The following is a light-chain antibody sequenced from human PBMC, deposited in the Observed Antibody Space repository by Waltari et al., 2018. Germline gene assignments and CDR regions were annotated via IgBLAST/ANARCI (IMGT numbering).Light chain of an antibody. J-gene: IGLJ1*01. V-gene: IGLV2-11*01. CDR1: SGDVGAYDS. CDR3: CSYAGSYTYV. Sequence: QSALTQPASVTGSPGQSTIISCIGTSGDVGAYDSVSWYQQYPGKAPKVVIYDVTKRPSGIPYRFSGSKSGNTASLTISGLQADDEADYYCCSYAGSYTYVFGSGTKVTVL. CDR2: DVT.